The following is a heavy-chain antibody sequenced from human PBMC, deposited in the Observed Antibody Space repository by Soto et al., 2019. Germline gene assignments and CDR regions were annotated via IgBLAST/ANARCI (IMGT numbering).Heavy chain of an antibody. J-gene: IGHJ4*02. V-gene: IGHV3-23*01. CDR2: ITGSGGTT. D-gene: IGHD3-10*01. CDR3: AKDRPNYYGSGAYYKAGGDY. CDR1: GFTFSTYA. Sequence: GGSLRLSCAASGFTFSTYAMSWVRQVPGKGLEWVSSITGSGGTTYSADSVKGRFTISRDNSKNTLYLQMNSLRADDTAVYYCAKDRPNYYGSGAYYKAGGDYWGQGTLVTVSS.